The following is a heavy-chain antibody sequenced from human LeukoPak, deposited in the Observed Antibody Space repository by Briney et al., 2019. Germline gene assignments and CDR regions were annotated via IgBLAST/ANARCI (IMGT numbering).Heavy chain of an antibody. Sequence: PSETLSLTCTVSGGSISSHYWSWIRQPPGKGLEWIGYIYYSGSTNYNPSLKRRVTISVDTSKNQFSLKLSSVTAADTAVYYCARDERAARGLFWFDPWGQGPLVTVSS. CDR2: IYYSGST. V-gene: IGHV4-59*11. D-gene: IGHD6-13*01. CDR1: GGSISSHY. CDR3: ARDERAARGLFWFDP. J-gene: IGHJ5*02.